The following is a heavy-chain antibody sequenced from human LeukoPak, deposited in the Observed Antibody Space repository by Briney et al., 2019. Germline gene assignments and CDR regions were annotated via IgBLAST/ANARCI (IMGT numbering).Heavy chain of an antibody. CDR2: ISPYNGNT. CDR3: ARDVLRFWFDP. J-gene: IGHJ5*02. V-gene: IGHV1-18*01. CDR1: GYTFTSYG. D-gene: IGHD3-3*01. Sequence: ASVKVSCKASGYTFTSYGISWLRQAPGQGLEWMGWISPYNGNTNYAQKLQGRVTMTTDTSTSTAYMELRSLRSDDTAVYYCARDVLRFWFDPWGQGTLVTVSS.